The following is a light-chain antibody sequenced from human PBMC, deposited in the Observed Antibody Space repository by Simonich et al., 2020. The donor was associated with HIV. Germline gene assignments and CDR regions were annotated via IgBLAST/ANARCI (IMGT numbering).Light chain of an antibody. V-gene: IGLV2-23*02. CDR1: SSDVGGYNY. J-gene: IGLJ3*02. Sequence: QSALTQPASVSGSPGQSLTISCTGTSSDVGGYNYVSWYQQHQGKAPQLMIYDVSKRPSGVSNRFSGSKSGNTASLTISGLQAEDEADYYCCSYAGSSTWVFGGGTKLTVL. CDR2: DVS. CDR3: CSYAGSSTWV.